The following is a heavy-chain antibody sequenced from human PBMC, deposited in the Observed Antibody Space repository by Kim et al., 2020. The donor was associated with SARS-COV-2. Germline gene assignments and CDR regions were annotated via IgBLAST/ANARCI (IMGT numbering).Heavy chain of an antibody. J-gene: IGHJ4*02. Sequence: GGSLRISCGASGFTFSDYYMAWIRQAPGKGPEWLSYISGSIDYTNHADSVKGRFTISRDNAKDSLFLQMNSLRAEDTAVYYCARVAVGASSVYYFDYWGLGALVTVSS. D-gene: IGHD1-26*01. CDR1: GFTFSDYY. V-gene: IGHV3-11*05. CDR2: ISGSIDYT. CDR3: ARVAVGASSVYYFDY.